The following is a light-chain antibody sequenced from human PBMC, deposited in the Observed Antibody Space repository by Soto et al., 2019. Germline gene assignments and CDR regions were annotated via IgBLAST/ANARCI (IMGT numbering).Light chain of an antibody. CDR3: QQTYTAPRT. CDR1: QIITIY. J-gene: IGKJ1*01. V-gene: IGKV1-39*01. CDR2: GAS. Sequence: DIQMTQSPSSLSASVGDRVTITCRASQIITIYLNWYQQQPGKAPRLLIYGASTLQTGVPSRFSGSGSMTDFTLTISDLQPEDFATYHCQQTYTAPRTVGQGTKVDI.